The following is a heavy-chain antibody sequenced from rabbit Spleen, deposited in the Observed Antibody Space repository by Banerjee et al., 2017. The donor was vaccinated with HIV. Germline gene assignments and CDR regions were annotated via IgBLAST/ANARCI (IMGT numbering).Heavy chain of an antibody. CDR3: ARKAGYVTYPIGL. J-gene: IGHJ4*01. CDR1: GVSFSSNHY. Sequence: QEQLEESGGGLVKPGASLTLTCTASGVSFSSNHYMCWVRQAPGKGLEWIACIDAGISDSTYYASWAKGRFTISRSTSLNTVTLQMTSLTAADTATYFCARKAGYVTYPIGLWGPGTLVTAS. V-gene: IGHV1S45*01. D-gene: IGHD6-1*01. CDR2: IDAGISDST.